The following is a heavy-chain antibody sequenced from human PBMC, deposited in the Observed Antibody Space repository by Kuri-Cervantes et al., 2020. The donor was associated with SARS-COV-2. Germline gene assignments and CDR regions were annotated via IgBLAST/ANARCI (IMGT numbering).Heavy chain of an antibody. Sequence: GESLKISCAASGFTVSTNYMSWVRQAPGKGLEWVSIIYSGGTTYYADSAKGRFTISRDNSKNTVNLQMNSLRGEDTAVYYCAKDRLTVAGWGLPDPLYYFDYWGQGAPVTVSS. CDR3: AKDRLTVAGWGLPDPLYYFDY. J-gene: IGHJ4*02. CDR2: IYSGGTT. CDR1: GFTVSTNY. D-gene: IGHD6-19*01. V-gene: IGHV3-53*01.